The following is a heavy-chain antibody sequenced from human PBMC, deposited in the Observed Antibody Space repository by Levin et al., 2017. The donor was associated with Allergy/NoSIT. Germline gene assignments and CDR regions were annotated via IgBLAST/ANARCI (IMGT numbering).Heavy chain of an antibody. CDR1: GFSLSTSGMC. J-gene: IGHJ3*02. V-gene: IGHV2-70*01. CDR3: ARIRGKSSSWYFDAFDI. CDR2: IDWDDDK. D-gene: IGHD6-13*01. Sequence: SGPTLVKPTQTLTLTCTFSGFSLSTSGMCVSWIRQPPGKALEWLALIDWDDDKYYSTSLKTRLTISKDTSKNQVVLTMTNMDPVDTATYYCARIRGKSSSWYFDAFDIWGQGTMVTVSS.